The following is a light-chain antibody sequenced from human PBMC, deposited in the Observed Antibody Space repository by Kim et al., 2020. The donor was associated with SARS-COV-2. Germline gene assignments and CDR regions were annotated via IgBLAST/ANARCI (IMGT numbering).Light chain of an antibody. J-gene: IGLJ3*02. Sequence: SSELTQDPAVSVALGQTVTITCQGDSLRTYPANWYQQRPGQAPILVIYGRDNRPSGIPGRFSGSRSGNTESLTIAGAQAEDEADYYCNSRDSSGTHWVFG. CDR2: GRD. CDR1: SLRTYP. V-gene: IGLV3-19*01. CDR3: NSRDSSGTHWV.